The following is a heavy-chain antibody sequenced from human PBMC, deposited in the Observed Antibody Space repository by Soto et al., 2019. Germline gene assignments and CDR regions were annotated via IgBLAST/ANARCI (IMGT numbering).Heavy chain of an antibody. CDR1: GLTFSNAW. CDR2: IKSKPDGGTT. Sequence: RGSLRLSCAASGLTFSNAWMSWVRQAPGKGLEWVGRIKSKPDGGTTDYAAPVKGRFTISRDDSKNTLYLQMNSLKTEDTAMYYCATGAFYSNYGKSYFDYWGQGTLVTVSS. V-gene: IGHV3-15*01. J-gene: IGHJ4*02. D-gene: IGHD4-4*01. CDR3: ATGAFYSNYGKSYFDY.